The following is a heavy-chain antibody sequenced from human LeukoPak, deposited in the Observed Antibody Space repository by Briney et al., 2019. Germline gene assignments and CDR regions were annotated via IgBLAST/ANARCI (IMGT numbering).Heavy chain of an antibody. D-gene: IGHD1-26*01. CDR2: IYPKTGDT. J-gene: IGHJ6*03. CDR1: GYIFTDYY. Sequence: ASVKVSCKTSGYIFTDYYIHWLRQAPRQGLEWMGWIYPKTGDTNSAQKFQRWVTMTRDTAISTAYMELSRLRSDDTAVYYCAREGGDGIVGALRGYMDVWGKGTTVTVSS. V-gene: IGHV1-2*04. CDR3: AREGGDGIVGALRGYMDV.